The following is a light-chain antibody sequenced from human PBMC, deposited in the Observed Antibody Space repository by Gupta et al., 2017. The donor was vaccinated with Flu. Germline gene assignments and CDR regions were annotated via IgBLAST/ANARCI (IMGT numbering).Light chain of an antibody. CDR2: EDK. V-gene: IGLV6-57*01. CDR3: QSYDPTSVV. J-gene: IGLJ2*01. CDR1: GGSIGSNY. Sequence: NFILTQPQSVSESPGKTVTLSCTRKGGSIGSNYVQWYQKRPDSSPTIVIYEDKQRPSGVPDRFSGSIDRSSNSASLTISGLTTEDEADYYCQSYDPTSVVFGGGTKLTVL.